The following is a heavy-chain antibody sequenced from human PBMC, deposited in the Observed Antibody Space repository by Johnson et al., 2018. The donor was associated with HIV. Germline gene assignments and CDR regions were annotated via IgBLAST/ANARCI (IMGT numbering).Heavy chain of an antibody. V-gene: IGHV3-30*04. CDR1: GFTFRSYA. CDR3: ARGSRYTYDNDDAHLLHAFDI. Sequence: VQLVASGGGVVQPGRSLRLSCAASGFTFRSYALHSVRQAPGNGLEWVAVISSDGSDKYYADSVKGRFPISRDSSKNTLYLQMNSLRAEDMAVYYCARGSRYTYDNDDAHLLHAFDIWGKGTMVTVSS. CDR2: ISSDGSDK. J-gene: IGHJ3*02. D-gene: IGHD3-22*01.